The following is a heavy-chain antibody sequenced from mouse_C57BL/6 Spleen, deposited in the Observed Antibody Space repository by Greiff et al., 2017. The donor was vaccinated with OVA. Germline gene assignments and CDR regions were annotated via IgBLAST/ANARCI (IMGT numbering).Heavy chain of an antibody. CDR3: AIGFYYAMDY. V-gene: IGHV1-72*01. CDR1: GYTFTSYW. D-gene: IGHD2-14*01. Sequence: QVQLKQPGAELVKPGASVKLSCKASGYTFTSYWMHWVKQRPGRGLEWIGRIDPTGGGTKYNEKFKSKATLTVDKPSSTAYMQLSSLTSEDSAVYYCAIGFYYAMDYWGQGTSVTVSS. J-gene: IGHJ4*01. CDR2: IDPTGGGT.